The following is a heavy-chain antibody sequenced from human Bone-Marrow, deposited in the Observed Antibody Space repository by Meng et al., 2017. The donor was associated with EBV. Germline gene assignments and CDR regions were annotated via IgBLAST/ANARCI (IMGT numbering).Heavy chain of an antibody. J-gene: IGHJ4*02. CDR2: LIPMLGAP. CDR1: GGRFSSDA. D-gene: IGHD3-10*01. CDR3: ASESGRGYTPDY. V-gene: IGHV1-69*06. Sequence: QVQFVQSWAEVRKPGPSVKVACKTSGGRFSSDAISWVRQAPGQGLEWMGGLIPMLGAPNYAQKFQDRVTIIADKSMSIHYMELSSLRSDDTAVYYCASESGRGYTPDYWGRGTLVTVSS.